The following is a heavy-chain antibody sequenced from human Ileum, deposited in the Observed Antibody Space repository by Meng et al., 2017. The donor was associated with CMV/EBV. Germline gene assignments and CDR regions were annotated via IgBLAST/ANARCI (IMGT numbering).Heavy chain of an antibody. V-gene: IGHV1-2*02. CDR1: GYTFTAYY. D-gene: IGHD2-15*01. CDR2: INPNSGGT. CDR3: ARVPGLEVADANWFDP. J-gene: IGHJ5*02. Sequence: QVQVVQAGAEVKKPGASVKVSCKASGYTFTAYYIHWVRQDPGQGLEWMGWINPNSGGTNYAQKFQGRVTMTRDTSISTVYMELNRLTSDDTAVYYCARVPGLEVADANWFDPWGQGTLVTVSS.